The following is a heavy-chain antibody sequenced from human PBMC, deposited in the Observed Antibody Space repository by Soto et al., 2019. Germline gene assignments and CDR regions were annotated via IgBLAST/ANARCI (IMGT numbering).Heavy chain of an antibody. CDR1: GGSINNDEY. CDR2: VNHGGNT. Sequence: SETLSLTCTVSGGSINNDEYFWSWIRQPPGKGLEWIGEVNHGGNTTYNPSLKSRVTISIDKSKNKFSLKLGSVTAADTGVYFCARDRNYYGLDVWGQGTTVTVSS. CDR3: ARDRNYYGLDV. V-gene: IGHV4-4*02. J-gene: IGHJ6*02.